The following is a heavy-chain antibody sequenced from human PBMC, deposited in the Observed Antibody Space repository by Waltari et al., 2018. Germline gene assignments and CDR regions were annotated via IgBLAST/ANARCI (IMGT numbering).Heavy chain of an antibody. CDR1: GGSISSYY. Sequence: QVQLQESGPGLVKPSETLSLTCTVSGGSISSYYWSWIRQPAGKGLEWIGRIYTSGSTNYNPSLKSRVTMSVDTSKNQFSLKLSSVTAADTAVYYCARDWKWEPQSRWNYYYYYMDVWGKGTTVTVSS. J-gene: IGHJ6*03. CDR3: ARDWKWEPQSRWNYYYYYMDV. V-gene: IGHV4-4*07. CDR2: IYTSGST. D-gene: IGHD1-26*01.